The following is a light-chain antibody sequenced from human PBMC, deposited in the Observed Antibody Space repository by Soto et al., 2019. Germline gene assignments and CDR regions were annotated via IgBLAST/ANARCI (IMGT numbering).Light chain of an antibody. V-gene: IGKV3-20*01. CDR2: GTS. J-gene: IGKJ4*01. CDR3: QQYRSSPPLT. CDR1: QSVSNNF. Sequence: EIVLTQSPGTLSLSPGERATLSCRASQSVSNNFLAWYQQKPGQAPRLLIYGTSNRAAGIPDRFSGSGSGKDFHLTLSRLEPEDFAVYYCQQYRSSPPLTFGGGTKVEIK.